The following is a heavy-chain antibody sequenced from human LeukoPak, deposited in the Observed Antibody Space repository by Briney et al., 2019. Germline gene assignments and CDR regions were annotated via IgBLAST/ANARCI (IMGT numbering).Heavy chain of an antibody. CDR1: GYTFTGYY. CDR2: INPNSGGT. Sequence: ASVKVSCKASGYTFTGYYMHWVRQAPGQGLEWMGWINPNSGGTNYAQKFQGRVTMTRDTSISTAYMELSRLRSDDTAVYYCASNYDSSGYYYLGAFDIWGQGTMVTVSS. D-gene: IGHD3-22*01. V-gene: IGHV1-2*02. CDR3: ASNYDSSGYYYLGAFDI. J-gene: IGHJ3*02.